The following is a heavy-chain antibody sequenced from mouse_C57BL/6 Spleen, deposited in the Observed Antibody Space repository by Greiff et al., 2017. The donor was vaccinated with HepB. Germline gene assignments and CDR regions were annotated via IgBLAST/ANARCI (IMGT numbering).Heavy chain of an antibody. V-gene: IGHV3-6*01. Sequence: EVQLQESGPGLVKPSQSLSLTCSVTGYSITSVYYWNWIRQFPGNKLEWMGYISYDGSNNYNPSLKNRISITRDTSQNQFFLKLNSVTTEDTATYYCAREMTRRYFDVWGTGTTVTVSS. CDR2: ISYDGSN. D-gene: IGHD2-13*01. CDR1: GYSITSVYY. J-gene: IGHJ1*03. CDR3: AREMTRRYFDV.